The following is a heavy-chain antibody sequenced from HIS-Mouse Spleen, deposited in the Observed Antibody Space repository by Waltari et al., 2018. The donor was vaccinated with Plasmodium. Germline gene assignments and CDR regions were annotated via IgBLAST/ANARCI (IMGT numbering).Heavy chain of an antibody. CDR2: ISSRSSTI. Sequence: EVQLVESGGGLVQPGGSLRLSCAASGFTFSSYSMNWVRRGPGKGLEWVSYISSRSSTIYYADVVKGRFTISRDNAKKSLYLQRNSLRAEDTAVYYCARVNSGSYYWFDPWGQGTLVTVSS. D-gene: IGHD1-26*01. J-gene: IGHJ5*02. CDR3: ARVNSGSYYWFDP. CDR1: GFTFSSYS. V-gene: IGHV3-48*01.